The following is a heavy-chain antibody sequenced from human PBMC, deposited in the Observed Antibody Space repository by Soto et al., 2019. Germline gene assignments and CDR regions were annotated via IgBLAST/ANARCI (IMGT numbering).Heavy chain of an antibody. V-gene: IGHV3-64*01. D-gene: IGHD3-10*01. CDR3: ARVSTVIYGSGSFDY. CDR2: ISSNGGST. CDR1: GFTFSSYA. Sequence: PGGSLSLSCAASGFTFSSYAMHWVRRAPGKGLEYVSAISSNGGSTYYANSVKGRFTISRDNSKNTLYLQMGSLRAEDMAVYYCARVSTVIYGSGSFDYWGQGTLVTVSS. J-gene: IGHJ4*02.